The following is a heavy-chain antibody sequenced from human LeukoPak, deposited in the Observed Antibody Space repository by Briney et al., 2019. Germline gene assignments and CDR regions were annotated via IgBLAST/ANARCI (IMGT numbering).Heavy chain of an antibody. CDR2: IIPILGIA. CDR3: ARDHCSSTSCYLPPDY. Sequence: GSSVKVSCKASGGTFSSYAISWVRQAPGQGLEWMGRIIPILGIANYAQKFQGRVTITADKSTSTAYMELSSLRSEDTAVYYCARDHCSSTSCYLPPDYWGQGTLVTVSS. V-gene: IGHV1-69*04. D-gene: IGHD2-2*01. CDR1: GGTFSSYA. J-gene: IGHJ4*02.